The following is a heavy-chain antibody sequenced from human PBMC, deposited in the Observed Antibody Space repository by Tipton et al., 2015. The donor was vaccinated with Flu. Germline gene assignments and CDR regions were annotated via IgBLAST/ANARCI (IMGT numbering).Heavy chain of an antibody. CDR1: GGSISSFY. J-gene: IGHJ4*02. CDR2: VYYIGST. CDR3: ARGPPGPSIRAYYFDI. Sequence: LRLSCTVSGGSISSFYWSWIRQPPGKGLEWIGFVYYIGSTNYKPSLKSRVTISTDTSTNQVSLKMNSVIAADTAVYYCARGPPGPSIRAYYFDIWGQGALVTVSS. V-gene: IGHV4-59*01. D-gene: IGHD2-21*01.